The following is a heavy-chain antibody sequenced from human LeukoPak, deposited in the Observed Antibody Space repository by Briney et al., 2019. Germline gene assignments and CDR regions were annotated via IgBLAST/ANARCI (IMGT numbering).Heavy chain of an antibody. CDR2: IINDGSYT. Sequence: GGSLRLSCAASGFTFSPVWMHWVRQAPGKGLMWVSHIINDGSYTTYADSVKGRFTISRDNAKNTLYLHMNSLRVEDTAVYYCVRDLPRTSGPWGQGTLVTVSS. CDR3: VRDLPRTSGP. CDR1: GFTFSPVW. D-gene: IGHD3-10*01. J-gene: IGHJ5*02. V-gene: IGHV3-74*01.